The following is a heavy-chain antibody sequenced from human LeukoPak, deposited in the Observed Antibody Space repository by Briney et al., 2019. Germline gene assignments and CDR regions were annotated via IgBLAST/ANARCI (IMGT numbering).Heavy chain of an antibody. D-gene: IGHD2-8*01. CDR2: IYHSGST. V-gene: IGHV4-4*02. Sequence: PSEALSLTCAVSGGSISSSNWWSWVRQPPGKGLEWIGEIYHSGSTNYNPSLKSRVTISVDKSKNQLSLKLSSVTAADTAVYYCARVLLILQYYYYYMDVWGKGTTVTVSS. J-gene: IGHJ6*03. CDR1: GGSISSSNW. CDR3: ARVLLILQYYYYYMDV.